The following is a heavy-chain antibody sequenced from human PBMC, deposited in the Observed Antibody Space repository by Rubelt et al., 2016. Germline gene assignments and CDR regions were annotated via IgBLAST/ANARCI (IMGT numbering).Heavy chain of an antibody. CDR3: ARERYNNYIDY. J-gene: IGHJ4*02. V-gene: IGHV4-31*03. CDR1: GGSISSSSYY. CDR2: IHQSGST. D-gene: IGHD1-1*01. Sequence: QLQLQESGPGLVKPSETLSLTCTVSGGSISSSSYYWGWIRQPPGKGLEWIGYIHQSGSTYYNPSLKSRANISMYTPKNQSSLKLSSVTAADTAGYYCARERYNNYIDYGGQGTLVTVSA.